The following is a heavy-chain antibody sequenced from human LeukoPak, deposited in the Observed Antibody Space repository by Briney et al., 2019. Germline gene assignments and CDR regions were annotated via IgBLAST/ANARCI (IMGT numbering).Heavy chain of an antibody. CDR1: GYTFTSYY. CDR3: ARDYIIVGATSGLDY. Sequence: GASVKVSCKASGYTFTSYYMHWVRQAPGQGLEWMGIINPSGGSTSYAQKFQGRVTMTRDMSTSTVYMELSSLRSEDTAVYYCARDYIIVGATSGLDYWGQGTLVTVSS. CDR2: INPSGGST. D-gene: IGHD1-26*01. J-gene: IGHJ4*02. V-gene: IGHV1-46*01.